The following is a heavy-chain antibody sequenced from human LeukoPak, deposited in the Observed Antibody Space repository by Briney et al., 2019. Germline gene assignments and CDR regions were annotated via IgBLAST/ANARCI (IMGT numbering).Heavy chain of an antibody. Sequence: GGSLRLSCAASGFTFSSYAMSWVRQAPGKGLEWVSAISGSGGSTYYADSVKGRFTISRDNSKNTLYLQMNSLRAEDTAVYYCARETALYCSSTSCYDAFDIWGQGTMVTVSS. J-gene: IGHJ3*02. CDR1: GFTFSSYA. CDR2: ISGSGGST. V-gene: IGHV3-23*01. CDR3: ARETALYCSSTSCYDAFDI. D-gene: IGHD2-2*01.